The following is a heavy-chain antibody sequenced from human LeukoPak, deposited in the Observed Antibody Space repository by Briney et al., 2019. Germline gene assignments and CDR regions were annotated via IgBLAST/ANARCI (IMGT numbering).Heavy chain of an antibody. Sequence: SSETLSLTCAVYGGSFSGYYWSWIRQPPGKGLEWIGETNHSGSTNYNPSLKSRVTISVDTSKNQFSLKLSSVTAADTAVYYCARVRWSGAAAVDYWGQGTLVTVSS. CDR1: GGSFSGYY. J-gene: IGHJ4*02. D-gene: IGHD4-23*01. CDR2: TNHSGST. CDR3: ARVRWSGAAAVDY. V-gene: IGHV4-34*01.